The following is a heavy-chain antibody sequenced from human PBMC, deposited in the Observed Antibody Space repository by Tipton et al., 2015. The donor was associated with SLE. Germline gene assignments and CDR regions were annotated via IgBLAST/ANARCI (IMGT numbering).Heavy chain of an antibody. D-gene: IGHD1-20*01. CDR3: ARARKWNYYFDY. V-gene: IGHV4-61*08. CDR2: IYYSGST. CDR1: GGSISSGDYY. Sequence: TLSLTCTVSGGSISSGDYYWSWICQPPGKGLEWIGYIYYSGSTNYNPSLKSRVTVSVDTSKNQFSLKLSSVTAADTAVYYCARARKWNYYFDYWGQGTLVTVSS. J-gene: IGHJ4*02.